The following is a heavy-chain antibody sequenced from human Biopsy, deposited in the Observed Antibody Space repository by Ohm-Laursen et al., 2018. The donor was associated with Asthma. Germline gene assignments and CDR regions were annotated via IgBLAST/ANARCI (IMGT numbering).Heavy chain of an antibody. D-gene: IGHD1-20*01. V-gene: IGHV3-21*01. Sequence: SLRLSCSAFGFTFTRYAMNWVRQAPGKGLEWLASIRIARSFISYADSVKGRFTISRRNSENSLFLQMNGLRAEDTAVYFCTRTRLASNWKYGLDVWGQGTTVTVSS. CDR3: TRTRLASNWKYGLDV. CDR1: GFTFTRYA. CDR2: IRIARSFI. J-gene: IGHJ6*02.